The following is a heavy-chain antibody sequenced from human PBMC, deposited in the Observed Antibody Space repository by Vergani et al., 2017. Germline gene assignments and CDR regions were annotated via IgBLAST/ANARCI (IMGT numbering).Heavy chain of an antibody. D-gene: IGHD4-17*01. CDR1: GFTVSSNY. CDR2: IYSGGST. Sequence: EVQLVESGGGLIQPGGSLRLSCAASGFTVSSNYMSWVRQAPGTGLEWVSVIYSGGSTYYADSEKGRFTISRDNSKNTMYLQMNSRTAEDTAVYYCARETDGDYGDYDSPTHGAFDIWGQGTMVTVSS. CDR3: ARETDGDYGDYDSPTHGAFDI. V-gene: IGHV3-53*01. J-gene: IGHJ3*02.